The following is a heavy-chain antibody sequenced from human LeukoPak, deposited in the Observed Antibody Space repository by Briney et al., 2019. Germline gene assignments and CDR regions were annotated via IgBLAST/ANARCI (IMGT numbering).Heavy chain of an antibody. CDR3: ARAEFYFDSSGYYPFDR. D-gene: IGHD3-22*01. Sequence: GGSLRLSCAASGFTFSSYGAHWVRQAPGKGLEWVASISYDGSKKYYADSVKGRFTISRDNSKNTVYLQINSLRAEDTAVHYCARAEFYFDSSGYYPFDRWGQGTLVTASS. J-gene: IGHJ4*02. V-gene: IGHV3-30*01. CDR2: ISYDGSKK. CDR1: GFTFSSYG.